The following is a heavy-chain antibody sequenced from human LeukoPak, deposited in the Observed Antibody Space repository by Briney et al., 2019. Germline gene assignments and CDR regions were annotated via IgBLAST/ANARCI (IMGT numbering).Heavy chain of an antibody. Sequence: GSLRLSCAASGFTFSDYYMSWIRQAPGKGLEWVSYIRSSGSTIYYADSVKGQFTISRDNAKNSLYLQMNSLRAEDTAVYYCARDQYGDYEDYWGQGTLVTVSS. CDR1: GFTFSDYY. CDR3: ARDQYGDYEDY. D-gene: IGHD4-17*01. J-gene: IGHJ4*02. V-gene: IGHV3-11*04. CDR2: IRSSGSTI.